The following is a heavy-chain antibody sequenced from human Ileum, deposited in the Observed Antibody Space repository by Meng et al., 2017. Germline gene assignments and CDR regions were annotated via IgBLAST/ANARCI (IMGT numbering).Heavy chain of an antibody. CDR3: ARRAHYGDPPR. CDR1: RGSFSGYY. J-gene: IGHJ4*02. CDR2: IYYGGST. D-gene: IGHD4-17*01. Sequence: QVQLQQWGAGLLKPSETLSLTCAVYRGSFSGYYWTWIRQPPGKGLEWIGSIYYGGSTYYNPSLKSRVTISVDTSTNQFSLKLISVTAADTAVYYCARRAHYGDPPRWGQGTLVTVSS. V-gene: IGHV4-34*01.